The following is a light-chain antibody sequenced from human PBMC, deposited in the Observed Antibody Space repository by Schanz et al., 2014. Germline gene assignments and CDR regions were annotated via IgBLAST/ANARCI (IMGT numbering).Light chain of an antibody. J-gene: IGKJ2*01. Sequence: EIVLTQSPGTLSLSPGERATLSCRASQSVSSSYLVWYQQKPGQAPRLLIYGASSRATGIPDRFSGSGSGTDFTLTISRLEPEDFAVYYCQQYGTSPPYTFGQGTKLDIK. CDR1: QSVSSSY. V-gene: IGKV3-20*01. CDR2: GAS. CDR3: QQYGTSPPYT.